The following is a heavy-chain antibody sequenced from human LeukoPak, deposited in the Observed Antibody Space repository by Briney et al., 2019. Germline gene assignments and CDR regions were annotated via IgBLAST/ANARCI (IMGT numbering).Heavy chain of an antibody. D-gene: IGHD5-18*01. CDR2: ISAYNGNT. CDR1: GYTFTSYG. J-gene: IGHJ4*02. Sequence: ASVKVSCKASGYTFTSYGISWVRQAPGQGLEWMGWISAYNGNTNYAQKLQGRVTMTTDTSTSTAYMELRSLRSDDTAVYYCAREGEGIQLWLPFDYWGQGTLVTVSP. CDR3: AREGEGIQLWLPFDY. V-gene: IGHV1-18*01.